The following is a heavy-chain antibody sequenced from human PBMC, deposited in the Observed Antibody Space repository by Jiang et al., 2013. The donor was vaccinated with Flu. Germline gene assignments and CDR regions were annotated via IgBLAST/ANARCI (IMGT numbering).Heavy chain of an antibody. J-gene: IGHJ3*02. V-gene: IGHV3-30*01. Sequence: QLVESGGGVVQPGRSLRLSCAASGFTFSSYAMHWVRQAPGKGLEWVAVISYDGSNKYYADSVKGRFTISRDNSKNTLYLQMNSLRAEDTAVYYCARDRGGYSSSWYHFGAFDIWGQGTMVTVSS. CDR1: GFTFSSYA. CDR2: ISYDGSNK. D-gene: IGHD6-13*01. CDR3: ARDRGGYSSSWYHFGAFDI.